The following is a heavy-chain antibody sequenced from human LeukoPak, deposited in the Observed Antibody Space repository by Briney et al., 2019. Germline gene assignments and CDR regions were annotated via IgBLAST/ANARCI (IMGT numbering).Heavy chain of an antibody. J-gene: IGHJ6*03. CDR2: IYYSGST. V-gene: IGHV4-39*01. CDR3: ARLEWELLQGGYYYYMHV. Sequence: SETLSLTCTVSGGSISSSSYYWGWIRQPPGKGLEWIGSIYYSGSTYYNPSLKSRVTISVDTSKNQFSLKLSSVTAADTAVYYCARLEWELLQGGYYYYMHVGGKGTTVTVSS. D-gene: IGHD1-26*01. CDR1: GGSISSSSYY.